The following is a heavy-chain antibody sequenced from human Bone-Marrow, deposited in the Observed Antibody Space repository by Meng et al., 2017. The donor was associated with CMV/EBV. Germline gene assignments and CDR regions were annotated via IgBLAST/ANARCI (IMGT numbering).Heavy chain of an antibody. J-gene: IGHJ6*02. D-gene: IGHD3-3*01. V-gene: IGHV3-11*04. CDR1: GFTFSDYY. CDR2: ISSGGSTT. CDR3: ARDNSPYDFWSGSESDGMDV. Sequence: GGSLRLSCAASGFTFSDYYMSWFRQAPGKGPEWVSYISSGGSTTYYADSVQGRFTISRDNAKNSVYLQMNSLRAEDTAVYYCARDNSPYDFWSGSESDGMDVWGQGTMVTASS.